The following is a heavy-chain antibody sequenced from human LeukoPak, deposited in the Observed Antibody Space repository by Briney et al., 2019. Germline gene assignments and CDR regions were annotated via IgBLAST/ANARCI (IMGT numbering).Heavy chain of an antibody. D-gene: IGHD1-26*01. J-gene: IGHJ4*02. CDR3: ARNPPRYFN. V-gene: IGHV3-7*05. CDR2: IQQDGSEK. CDR1: GFTFSSYW. Sequence: GGSLRLSCAASGFTFSSYWMIWVRQAPGKGLEWVANIQQDGSEKYYVDSVKGRFTISRDNAKNSLYLQMNGLRAEDTAVYYCARNPPRYFNWGQGTLVTVSS.